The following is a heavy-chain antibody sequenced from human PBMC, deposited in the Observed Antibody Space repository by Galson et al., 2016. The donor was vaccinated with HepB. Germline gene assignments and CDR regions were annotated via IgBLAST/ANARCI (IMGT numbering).Heavy chain of an antibody. CDR1: GFPFSNAW. CDR2: IRSKGDGGTT. CDR3: TDGMSH. J-gene: IGHJ4*02. V-gene: IGHV3-15*05. Sequence: SLRLSCAASGFPFSNAWMSWVRQAPGGGLEWVGRIRSKGDGGTTDYPAPVKGRFTISRDDSEDTLYLQMNSLKSEDTAVYYCTDGMSHWGQGTLVTVSS.